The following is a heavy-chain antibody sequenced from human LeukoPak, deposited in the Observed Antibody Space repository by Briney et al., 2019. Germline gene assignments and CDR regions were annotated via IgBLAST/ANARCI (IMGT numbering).Heavy chain of an antibody. J-gene: IGHJ5*02. Sequence: GASVKVSCKASGYTFTSYYMHWVRQAPGQGLEWMGWINPNSGGTNYAQKFQGRVTMTRDTSISTAYMELSRLRSDDTAVYYCVGRSARVTPPTAFDPWGQGTLITVSS. CDR1: GYTFTSYY. CDR3: VGRSARVTPPTAFDP. D-gene: IGHD2-21*02. V-gene: IGHV1-2*02. CDR2: INPNSGGT.